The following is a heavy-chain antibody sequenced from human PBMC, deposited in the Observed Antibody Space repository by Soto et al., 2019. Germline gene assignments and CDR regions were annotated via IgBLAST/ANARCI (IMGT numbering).Heavy chain of an antibody. V-gene: IGHV1-18*01. J-gene: IGHJ6*02. CDR1: GYPFTHYG. CDR3: ARDPYHVLMVNAPNLYGMDV. D-gene: IGHD2-8*01. Sequence: ASVKVSCKSSGYPFTHYGITWIRQAPGQGLEWMGRISTYNGNTNYPQSLQGRLTLTTDTSTTTAYMELRSLRSDDTAVYYCARDPYHVLMVNAPNLYGMDVWGQGTTVTVSS. CDR2: ISTYNGNT.